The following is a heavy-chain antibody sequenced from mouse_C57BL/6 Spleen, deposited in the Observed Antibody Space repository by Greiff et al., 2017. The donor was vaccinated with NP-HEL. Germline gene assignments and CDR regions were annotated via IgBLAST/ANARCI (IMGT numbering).Heavy chain of an antibody. D-gene: IGHD1-1*01. J-gene: IGHJ1*03. CDR1: GFSLTSYG. CDR3: AKNSYYGSSYGYFDV. Sequence: QVQLKQSGPGLVQPSQSLSITCTVSGFSLTSYGVHWVRQSPGKGLEWLGVIWRGGSTDYNAAFMSRLSITKDNSKSQGFFKMNSLQADDTAIYYCAKNSYYGSSYGYFDVWGTGTTVTVSS. CDR2: IWRGGST. V-gene: IGHV2-5*01.